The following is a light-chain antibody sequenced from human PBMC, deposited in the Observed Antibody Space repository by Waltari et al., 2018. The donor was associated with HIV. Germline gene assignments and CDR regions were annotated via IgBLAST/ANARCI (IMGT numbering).Light chain of an antibody. V-gene: IGKV1-5*03. CDR3: QQYKTSSPWT. J-gene: IGKJ1*01. CDR2: KAS. CDR1: QSIDTW. Sequence: DIQMTQSPPTLSSSVGDRVTITCRASQSIDTWLAWYQQKAGRAPKRLIYKASSLESGVPSRFSGSGSGTEFTLTISSLQPDDFATYYCQQYKTSSPWTFGQGTKVDI.